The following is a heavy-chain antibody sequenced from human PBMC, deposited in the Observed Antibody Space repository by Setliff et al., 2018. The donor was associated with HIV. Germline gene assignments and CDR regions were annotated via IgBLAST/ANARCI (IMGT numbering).Heavy chain of an antibody. V-gene: IGHV3-20*04. CDR2: INWNGGST. J-gene: IGHJ3*01. CDR3: AREVTSFEAFDL. Sequence: PGGSLRLSCAASGFTFDDYGMSWVRQAPGKGLEWVSGINWNGGSTGYADSVRGRFTISRDNAKNSLYLQMSSLRAEDTAVYYCAREVTSFEAFDLWGQGTMVTVSS. D-gene: IGHD2-21*02. CDR1: GFTFDDYG.